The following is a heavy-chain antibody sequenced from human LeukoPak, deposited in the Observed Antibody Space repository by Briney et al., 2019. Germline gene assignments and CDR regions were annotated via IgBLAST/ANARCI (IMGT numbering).Heavy chain of an antibody. CDR2: IYYSGST. D-gene: IGHD6-13*01. J-gene: IGHJ5*02. CDR1: GGSFSGYY. Sequence: SETLSLTCAVYGGSFSGYYWSWIRQPPGKGLEWIGYIYYSGSTNYNPSLKSRVTISVDTSKNQFSLKLSSVTAADTAVYYCARFSSYSSSWFRFDPWGQGTLVTVSS. V-gene: IGHV4-59*08. CDR3: ARFSSYSSSWFRFDP.